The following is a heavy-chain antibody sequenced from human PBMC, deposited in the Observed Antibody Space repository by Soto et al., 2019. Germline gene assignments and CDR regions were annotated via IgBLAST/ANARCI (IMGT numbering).Heavy chain of an antibody. V-gene: IGHV4-31*03. CDR1: GGTIGSGGYY. D-gene: IGHD3-22*01. Sequence: ASETLSLTCTVSGGTIGSGGYYWSWVPQHPGKGLEWIGYIYSTGSTYYNPSLKSRVTISVDTSNNQFSLKLSSVTAADTAMYYCARKQISMTPENYYGMDVWGKGTTVTVSS. J-gene: IGHJ6*04. CDR3: ARKQISMTPENYYGMDV. CDR2: IYSTGST.